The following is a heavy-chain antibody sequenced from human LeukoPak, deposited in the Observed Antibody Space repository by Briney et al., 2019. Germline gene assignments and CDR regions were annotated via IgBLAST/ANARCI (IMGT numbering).Heavy chain of an antibody. CDR1: GFTFSGYE. CDR2: ISSSVRTI. V-gene: IGHV3-48*03. D-gene: IGHD1-26*01. CDR3: ARDRENVIVGATQGRDY. J-gene: IGHJ4*02. Sequence: PGGSLRLPRAASGFTFSGYEMNWVRQAPGKGLEWVSYISSSVRTIYYADSVKGRFTISRDNAKNSLYLQMSSLRAEDTAVYYCARDRENVIVGATQGRDYRGQGTVHTVSP.